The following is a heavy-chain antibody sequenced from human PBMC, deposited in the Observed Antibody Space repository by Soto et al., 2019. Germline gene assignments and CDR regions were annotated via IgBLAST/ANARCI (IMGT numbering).Heavy chain of an antibody. Sequence: SETLSLTCTVSGGSISSYYWSWIRQPPGKGLEWIGYIYYSGSTNYNPSLKSRVTISVDTSKNQFSLKLGSVTAADTAVYYCARLRKYYYYYYGMDVWGQGTTVTVSS. CDR3: ARLRKYYYYYYGMDV. J-gene: IGHJ6*02. V-gene: IGHV4-59*01. CDR1: GGSISSYY. CDR2: IYYSGST.